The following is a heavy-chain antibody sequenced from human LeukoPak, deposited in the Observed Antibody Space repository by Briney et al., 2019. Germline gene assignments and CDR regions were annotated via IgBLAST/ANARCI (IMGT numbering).Heavy chain of an antibody. J-gene: IGHJ5*02. Sequence: SGGSLRLSCAASGFTFSSYEMNWVRQAPGKGLEWVSYISSSGSTIYYADSVKGRFTISRDNAKNSLYLQMNSLRVEDMAVYYCARDLVVRGRWSWFDPRGQGTLVTVSS. D-gene: IGHD3-10*01. V-gene: IGHV3-48*03. CDR1: GFTFSSYE. CDR2: ISSSGSTI. CDR3: ARDLVVRGRWSWFDP.